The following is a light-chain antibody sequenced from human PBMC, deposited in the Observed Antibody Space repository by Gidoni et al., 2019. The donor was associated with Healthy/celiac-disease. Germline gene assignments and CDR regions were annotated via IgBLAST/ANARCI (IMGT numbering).Light chain of an antibody. V-gene: IGKV3-20*01. CDR3: QQYGSSPRVT. CDR2: GAS. Sequence: ESVLTQSPGTLSLSPGERATLSCRASQSVSSSYLAWYQQKPGQAPRLLIYGASSRATGIPDRFSGSRSGTDFTLTISRLEPEDFAVYYCQQYGSSPRVTFGQGTRLEIK. CDR1: QSVSSSY. J-gene: IGKJ5*01.